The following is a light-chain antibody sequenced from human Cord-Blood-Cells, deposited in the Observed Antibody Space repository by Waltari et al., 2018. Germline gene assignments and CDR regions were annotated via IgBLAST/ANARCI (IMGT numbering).Light chain of an antibody. Sequence: EIVLTQSPGTLSLSPGERATLYCRASQSVSSSYLALYQQKPGQAPRLLIYGASSRATGIPDRFSGSGSGTDFTLTISRLEPEDFAVYYCQQYGSSPPYTFGQGTKLEIK. V-gene: IGKV3-20*01. CDR3: QQYGSSPPYT. CDR2: GAS. CDR1: QSVSSSY. J-gene: IGKJ2*01.